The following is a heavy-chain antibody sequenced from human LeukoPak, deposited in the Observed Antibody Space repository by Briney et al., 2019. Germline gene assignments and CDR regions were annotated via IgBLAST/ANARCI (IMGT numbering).Heavy chain of an antibody. D-gene: IGHD3-9*01. CDR3: ARQADYNVLTGYFKGHLDY. CDR1: GYSFTTYW. V-gene: IGHV5-51*01. Sequence: GESLKTSWKGSGYSFTTYWTAWVRQMPGKGLEWMVIIYPGDSDTTYSPSFQGQVTISADESNSPAYLHWSSLKASDTAMYYCARQADYNVLTGYFKGHLDYWGQGTLVTVSS. CDR2: IYPGDSDT. J-gene: IGHJ4*02.